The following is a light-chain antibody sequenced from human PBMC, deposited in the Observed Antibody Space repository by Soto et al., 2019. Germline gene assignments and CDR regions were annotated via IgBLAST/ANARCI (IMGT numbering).Light chain of an antibody. CDR2: AAS. CDR1: QSISSY. V-gene: IGKV1-39*01. J-gene: IGKJ2*01. CDR3: QQSYSTHRT. Sequence: DIQMTQSPSSLSASVGDRVTITCRASQSISSYLNWYQQKPGKAPKLLIYAASSLQSGVPSRFSGSGSGTDFTLTISRLQPEDFANYYCQQSYSTHRTFSQGNKREIK.